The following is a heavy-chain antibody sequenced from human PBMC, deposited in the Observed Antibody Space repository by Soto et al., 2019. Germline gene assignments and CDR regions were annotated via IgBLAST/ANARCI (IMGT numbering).Heavy chain of an antibody. J-gene: IGHJ4*02. CDR3: AREKRSSDFDY. CDR2: IYYSGST. CDR1: VGSISSGGSY. V-gene: IGHV4-31*03. Sequence: QVQLQESGPGLVKPSQTLSLTCTVSVGSISSGGSYWSWILQHPGKGLEWIGYIYYSGSTYYNPSLKSRVNISVDTSKNQFSLKLSSVTAADTAVYYCAREKRSSDFDYWGQVTLVTVSS.